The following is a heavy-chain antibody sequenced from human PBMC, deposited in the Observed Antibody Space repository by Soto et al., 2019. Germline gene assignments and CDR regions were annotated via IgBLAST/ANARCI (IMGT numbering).Heavy chain of an antibody. CDR1: GFTFSDYY. CDR2: INNSSHHA. Sequence: PGGSLRLSCATSGFTFSDYYMGWIRQAPGKGLEWVSYINNSSHHADYADSVKGRFAISRDNAKSSLYLEMRSLRVDDTAVYYCVRGGTRYYFDRSGQESWCQGVLVTVSS. J-gene: IGHJ5*02. CDR3: VRGGTRYYFDRSGQES. D-gene: IGHD3-22*01. V-gene: IGHV3-11*06.